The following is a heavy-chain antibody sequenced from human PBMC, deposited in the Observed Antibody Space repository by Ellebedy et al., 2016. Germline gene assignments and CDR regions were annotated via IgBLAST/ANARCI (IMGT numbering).Heavy chain of an antibody. V-gene: IGHV1-2*02. CDR1: GYTFTGYY. Sequence: ASVKVSXKASGYTFTGYYMHWVRQAPGQGLEWMGWINPNSGGTNYAQKFQGRVTMTRNTSISTAYMELSSLRSEDTAVYYCARGVSTVTTGVGYWGQGTLVTVSS. CDR3: ARGVSTVTTGVGY. D-gene: IGHD4-17*01. J-gene: IGHJ4*02. CDR2: INPNSGGT.